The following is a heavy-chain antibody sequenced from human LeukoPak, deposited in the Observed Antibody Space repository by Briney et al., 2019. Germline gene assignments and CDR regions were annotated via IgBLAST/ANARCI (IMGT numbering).Heavy chain of an antibody. Sequence: SETLSLTCTVSGGSISSYYWSWIRQPPGKGLEWIGSISYSGSTNYNPSLESRVTISVDTSKNQISLKLSSVTAADTTVYYCARAPERWYSYGSYTYYYMDVWGKGTTVTVS. CDR2: ISYSGST. V-gene: IGHV4-59*01. CDR3: ARAPERWYSYGSYTYYYMDV. CDR1: GGSISSYY. D-gene: IGHD5-18*01. J-gene: IGHJ6*03.